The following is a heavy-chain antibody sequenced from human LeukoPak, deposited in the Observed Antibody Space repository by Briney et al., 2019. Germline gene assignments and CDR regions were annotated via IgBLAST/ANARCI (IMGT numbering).Heavy chain of an antibody. CDR3: ARGHEGEGSYYSDY. D-gene: IGHD3-10*01. CDR2: MNPNSGNT. J-gene: IGHJ4*02. CDR1: GYTFTSYD. V-gene: IGHV1-8*01. Sequence: ASVKVSCKASGYTFTSYDINRVRQATGQGLEWMGWMNPNSGNTGYAQKFQGRVTMTRNTSISTAYMELSSLRSEDTAVYYCARGHEGEGSYYSDYWGQGTLVTVSS.